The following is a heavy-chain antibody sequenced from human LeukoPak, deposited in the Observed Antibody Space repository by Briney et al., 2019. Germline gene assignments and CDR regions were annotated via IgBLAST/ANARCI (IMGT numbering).Heavy chain of an antibody. CDR3: AMDDYSASCH. CDR2: IKQDGSEK. CDR1: GFTFSRYW. V-gene: IGHV3-7*04. J-gene: IGHJ4*02. Sequence: GGSLRLSCAASGFTFSRYWMSWVRQAPGKGLEWVANIKQDGSEKYYMDSVKGRFTISKDNAKNSLFLQMNSLRAEDTAVYYCAMDDYSASCHWGQGTLVTVSS. D-gene: IGHD4-11*01.